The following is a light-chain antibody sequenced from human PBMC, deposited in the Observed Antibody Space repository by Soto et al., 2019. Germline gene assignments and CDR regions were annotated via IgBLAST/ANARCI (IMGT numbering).Light chain of an antibody. CDR3: QPYNNWPTWT. V-gene: IGKV3-15*01. J-gene: IGKJ1*01. CDR1: QSVSSN. CDR2: GAS. Sequence: EIVMTQSPATLSVSPGERATLSCRASQSVSSNLAWYQQKPGQAPRLLIYGASTRATGIQARFSGSGSGTEFNLTISSLQSEDFAVSYCQPYNNWPTWTFGQGTKVEIK.